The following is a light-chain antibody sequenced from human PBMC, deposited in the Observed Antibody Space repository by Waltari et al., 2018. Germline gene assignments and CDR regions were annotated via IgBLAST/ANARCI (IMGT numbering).Light chain of an antibody. J-gene: IGKJ2*01. CDR2: EVS. Sequence: DSVMTQPPVSLSVTPGQPASISCKSSQSLLHTNGKTYLHWYLQKAGQPPQVRIYEVSKRFSGVPDRFSGSGSGTDFTLKISRVEAEDVGVYYCMQSIQLPRYTFGQGTKLEI. CDR3: MQSIQLPRYT. CDR1: QSLLHTNGKTY. V-gene: IGKV2D-29*01.